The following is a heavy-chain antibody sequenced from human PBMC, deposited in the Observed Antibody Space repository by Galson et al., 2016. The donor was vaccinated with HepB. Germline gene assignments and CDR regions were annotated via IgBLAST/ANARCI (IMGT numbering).Heavy chain of an antibody. CDR1: GFTFNSYA. V-gene: IGHV3-7*03. Sequence: SLRLSCAASGFTFNSYAMTWVRQAPGKGLEWVANINRDGSVTHYVDSVEGRFTISRDNAKNSLYLQMNSLRPADTAFYYCAREGRTGTSSYMGYWGQGTLVTVSS. CDR2: INRDGSVT. D-gene: IGHD2-2*01. J-gene: IGHJ4*02. CDR3: AREGRTGTSSYMGY.